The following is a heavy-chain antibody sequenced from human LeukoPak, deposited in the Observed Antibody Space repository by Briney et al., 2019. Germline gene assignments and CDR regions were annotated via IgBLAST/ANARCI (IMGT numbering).Heavy chain of an antibody. CDR3: ARGYIVLMVYAPYYYGMDV. CDR1: GYTFTSYG. J-gene: IGHJ6*02. Sequence: ASVKVSCKASGYTFTSYGISWVRQAPGQGLEWVGWISAYNGNTNYAQKLQGRVTMTTDTSTSTAYMELRSLRSDDTAVYYCARGYIVLMVYAPYYYGMDVWGQGTTVTVSS. D-gene: IGHD2-8*01. V-gene: IGHV1-18*01. CDR2: ISAYNGNT.